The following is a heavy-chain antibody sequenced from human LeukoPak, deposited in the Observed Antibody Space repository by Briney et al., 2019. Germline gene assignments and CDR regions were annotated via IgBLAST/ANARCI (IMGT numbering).Heavy chain of an antibody. CDR1: GGTFSSYA. V-gene: IGHV1-69*04. CDR3: ARARGTYYYDSSGYSDY. Sequence: CSVKVSCKASGGTFSSYAISWVRQAPGQGLEWMGRINYILGIANYAQKFQGRVTITADKSTSTAYMELNSLRSEDTAVYYCARARGTYYYDSSGYSDYWGQGTLVTVSS. J-gene: IGHJ4*02. CDR2: INYILGIA. D-gene: IGHD3-22*01.